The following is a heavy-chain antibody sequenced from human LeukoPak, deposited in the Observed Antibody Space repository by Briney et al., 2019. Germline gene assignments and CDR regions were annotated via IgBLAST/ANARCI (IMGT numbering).Heavy chain of an antibody. D-gene: IGHD5-24*01. J-gene: IGHJ4*02. V-gene: IGHV1-18*01. CDR2: ISTYNDNT. CDR1: GGTFSSYA. CDR3: ARDSLDGYNYLGY. Sequence: GSSVKVSCKASGGTFSSYAISWVRQAPGQGLEWMGWISTYNDNTKYAQKFQGRVTLTTDQSTSTAYMELRGLRSDDTAVYYCARDSLDGYNYLGYWGQGTLVTVSS.